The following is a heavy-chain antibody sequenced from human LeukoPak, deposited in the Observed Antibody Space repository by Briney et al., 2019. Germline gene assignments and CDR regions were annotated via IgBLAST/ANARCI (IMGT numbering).Heavy chain of an antibody. CDR2: IYYSGST. Sequence: PSETLSLTCTVSGGSISSYYWSWIRQAPGKGLEWIGYIYYSGSTNSNPSLKSRATISVDMSRKHFFLDLSSVTAADTAVYYCARAVHYSGTSDQYTGGWYYFDFWGQGTLVTVSS. J-gene: IGHJ4*02. V-gene: IGHV4-59*01. CDR3: ARAVHYSGTSDQYTGGWYYFDF. D-gene: IGHD3-10*01. CDR1: GGSISSYY.